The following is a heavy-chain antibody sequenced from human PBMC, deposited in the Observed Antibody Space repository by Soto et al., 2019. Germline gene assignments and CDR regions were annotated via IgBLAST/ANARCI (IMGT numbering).Heavy chain of an antibody. CDR2: INHSGSA. J-gene: IGHJ4*02. CDR1: GGSFSGYS. V-gene: IGHV4-34*01. CDR3: ARGLFSENFYSGGWYYFVY. Sequence: QVQLQQWGAGLLKPSETLSLTCAVYGGSFSGYSWTWIRQSPGKGLEWIGQINHSGSATYNPSLKSRVTISLGTSKNQFSLELSSVTAADTAVYYCARGLFSENFYSGGWYYFVYWGQGTLVTVSS. D-gene: IGHD1-26*01.